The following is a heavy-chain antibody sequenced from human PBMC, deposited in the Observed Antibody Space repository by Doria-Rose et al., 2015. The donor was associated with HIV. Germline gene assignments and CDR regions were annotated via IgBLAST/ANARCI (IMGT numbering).Heavy chain of an antibody. V-gene: IGHV4-31*03. J-gene: IGHJ4*02. Sequence: QVHLQQWGPGLVKPSETLSLTCSVSGASVSSRGYYWNWIRQVPGKGLESLGYTYYTGTSDYSPSLKSRLNMAVDMSKNQFSLKLSFVTVADTAVYYCARMGSYRELDYWGQGALGIVSA. CDR1: GASVSSRGYY. CDR3: ARMGSYRELDY. CDR2: TYYTGTS. D-gene: IGHD3-3*01.